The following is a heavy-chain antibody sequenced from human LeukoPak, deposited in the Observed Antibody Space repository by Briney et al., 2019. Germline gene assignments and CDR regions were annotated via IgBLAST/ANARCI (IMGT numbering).Heavy chain of an antibody. CDR2: INHSGST. V-gene: IGHV4-34*01. CDR1: GGSFSGYY. D-gene: IGHD3-16*01. J-gene: IGHJ4*02. CDR3: ARSRWGMIPSFDY. Sequence: SETLSLTCAVYGGSFSGYYWSWIRQPPGKGLEWIGEINHSGSTNYNPSLKSRVTISVDTSKNQFSLKLSSVTAADTAVYYCARSRWGMIPSFDYWGQGTLVTVSS.